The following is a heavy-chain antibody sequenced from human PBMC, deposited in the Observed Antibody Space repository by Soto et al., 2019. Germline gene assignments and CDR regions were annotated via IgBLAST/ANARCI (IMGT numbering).Heavy chain of an antibody. J-gene: IGHJ4*02. CDR1: GFTFSSYG. D-gene: IGHD3-3*01. V-gene: IGHV3-33*01. CDR3: GRDLDVWSGYYLFDY. Sequence: QVQLVESGGGVVQPGRSLRLSCAASGFTFSSYGMHWVRQAPGKGLEWVAVIWFDGSNKYYADSVKGRFTISRDNSKNTLYLQMNSLRAEDTAIYYCGRDLDVWSGYYLFDYWVQGTLVTVSS. CDR2: IWFDGSNK.